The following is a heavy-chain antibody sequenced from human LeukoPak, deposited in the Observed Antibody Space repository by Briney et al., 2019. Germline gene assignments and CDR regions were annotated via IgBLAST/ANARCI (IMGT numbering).Heavy chain of an antibody. D-gene: IGHD2-2*02. J-gene: IGHJ6*02. CDR3: ARGADIVVVPAAIGDGMDV. V-gene: IGHV3-21*01. CDR2: ISSSSSYI. CDR1: GFTFSSYS. Sequence: GGSLRLSCAASGFTFSSYSMNWVRQAPGKGLEWVSSISSSSSYIYYADSVKGRFTISRDNAKNSLYLQMNSLRAEETAVYYCARGADIVVVPAAIGDGMDVWGQGTTVTVSS.